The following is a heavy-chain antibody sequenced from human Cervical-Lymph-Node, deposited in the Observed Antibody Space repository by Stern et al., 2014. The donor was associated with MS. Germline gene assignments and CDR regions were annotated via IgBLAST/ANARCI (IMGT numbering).Heavy chain of an antibody. CDR3: ARGLLGSENAFDI. D-gene: IGHD2-15*01. CDR2: ISAYNGNT. V-gene: IGHV1-18*01. J-gene: IGHJ3*02. CDR1: GYTFTSYG. Sequence: QVQLVQSGAEVKKPGASVKVSCKASGYTFTSYGISWVRQAPGQGLELMGWISAYNGNTSDARKLQGRGDITTDPTTSRAYMELRSLRSDDTAVYYCARGLLGSENAFDIWGQGTMVTVSS.